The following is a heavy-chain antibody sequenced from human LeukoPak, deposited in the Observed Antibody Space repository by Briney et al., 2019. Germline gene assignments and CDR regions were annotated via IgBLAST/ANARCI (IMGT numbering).Heavy chain of an antibody. CDR1: GGSISSYY. CDR2: FYTSGST. CDR3: AREGSGFLEWLYNWFDP. J-gene: IGHJ5*02. V-gene: IGHV4-4*07. D-gene: IGHD3-3*01. Sequence: SETLSLTCTVSGGSISSYYWSWIRQPAGKGLEWIGRFYTSGSTNYNPSLKSRVTMSVDTSKNQFSLKLSSVTAADTAVYYCAREGSGFLEWLYNWFDPWGQGTLVTVSS.